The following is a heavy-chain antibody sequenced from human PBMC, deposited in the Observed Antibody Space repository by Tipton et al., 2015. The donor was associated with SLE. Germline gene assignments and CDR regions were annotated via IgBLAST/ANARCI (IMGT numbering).Heavy chain of an antibody. CDR3: ARGATGSSRWYY. CDR1: GGSISSSSYY. CDR2: IYYSGST. V-gene: IGHV4-39*07. J-gene: IGHJ4*02. Sequence: TLSLTYTVSGGSISSSSYYWGWIRQPPGKGLEWIGSIYYSGSTYYNPSLKSRATISVDTSKNQFSLKLSSVTAADSAVYYCARGATGSSRWYYWGQGTLVTVSS. D-gene: IGHD6-13*01.